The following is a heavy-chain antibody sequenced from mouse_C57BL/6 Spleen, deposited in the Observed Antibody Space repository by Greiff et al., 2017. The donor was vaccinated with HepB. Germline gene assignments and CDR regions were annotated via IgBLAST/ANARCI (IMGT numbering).Heavy chain of an antibody. D-gene: IGHD4-1*01. V-gene: IGHV2-9-1*01. CDR3: ARNRRTGTRGDWYFDV. J-gene: IGHJ1*03. CDR2: IWTGGGT. Sequence: VQLQQSGPGLVAPSQSLSITCTVSGFSLTSYAISWVRQPPGKGLEWLGVIWTGGGTNYNSALKSRLSISKDNSKSQVFLKMNSLQTDDTARYYCARNRRTGTRGDWYFDVWGTGTTVTVSS. CDR1: GFSLTSYA.